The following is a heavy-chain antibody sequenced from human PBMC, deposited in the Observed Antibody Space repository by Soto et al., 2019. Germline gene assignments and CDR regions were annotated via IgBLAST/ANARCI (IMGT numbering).Heavy chain of an antibody. CDR2: ISAYNGNT. Sequence: QVQLVQSGAEVKKPGASVKVSCKASGYTFTSNGISWVRQAPGQGLEWMGWISAYNGNTNYAQKLQGXVXXXTXXSTSTAYMELRSLRSDDTAVYYCAREGGRFARFDPWGQGTLVTVSS. CDR1: GYTFTSNG. V-gene: IGHV1-18*01. CDR3: AREGGRFARFDP. D-gene: IGHD1-26*01. J-gene: IGHJ5*02.